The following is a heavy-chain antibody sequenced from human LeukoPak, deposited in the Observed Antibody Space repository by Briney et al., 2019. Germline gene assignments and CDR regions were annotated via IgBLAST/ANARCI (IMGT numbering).Heavy chain of an antibody. CDR2: IYNSGST. J-gene: IGHJ6*03. V-gene: IGHV4-59*08. Sequence: SETLSLTCTVSGGSISSYYWSWIRQPPGKGLEWIGYIYNSGSTNYNPSLKSRVTISVDTSKNQFSLNLTSVTAADTALYYCARHRKSARNYLYYYMDVWGKGTTVTVSS. CDR1: GGSISSYY. D-gene: IGHD6-6*01. CDR3: ARHRKSARNYLYYYMDV.